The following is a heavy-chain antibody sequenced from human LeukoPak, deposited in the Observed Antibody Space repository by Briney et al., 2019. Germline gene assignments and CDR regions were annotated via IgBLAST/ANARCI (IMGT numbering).Heavy chain of an antibody. Sequence: GGSLRLSCAASGFTLSNYWMSWVRQAPGKGLEWVANIKQDGSEKHYADSVKGRFTISRDNAKYSLYLQMNSLRAEDTAVYYCASDPPWRSDAFDIWGQGTMVTVSS. CDR1: GFTLSNYW. CDR2: IKQDGSEK. J-gene: IGHJ3*02. V-gene: IGHV3-7*03. CDR3: ASDPPWRSDAFDI.